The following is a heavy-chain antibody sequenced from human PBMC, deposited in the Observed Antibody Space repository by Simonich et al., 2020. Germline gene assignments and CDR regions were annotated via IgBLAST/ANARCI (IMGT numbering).Heavy chain of an antibody. CDR3: ARWIAVAGTGAYGMDV. Sequence: EVQLVESGGGLVKPGGSLRLSCAASGFTFSSYSMNWVRQAQGKGLEWVSSISSSSSYIYYADSGTGRFTISRDNAKNSLYLQMNSLRAEDTAVYYCARWIAVAGTGAYGMDVWGQGTTVTVSS. J-gene: IGHJ6*02. CDR1: GFTFSSYS. V-gene: IGHV3-21*01. CDR2: ISSSSSYI. D-gene: IGHD6-19*01.